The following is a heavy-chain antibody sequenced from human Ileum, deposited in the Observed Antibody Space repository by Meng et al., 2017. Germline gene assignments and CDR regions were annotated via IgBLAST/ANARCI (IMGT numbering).Heavy chain of an antibody. D-gene: IGHD3-10*01. Sequence: QLGEPGGGVVQPGRSRRLSFTASGLTLRSYSMHWVRQAPGKGPEWLTAVSYDGSNEYYADSVRGRFTISRDNSKNTLYLQMNSLTPEDTAVYYCGREPSFGEHDFWGQGTLVTVSS. CDR1: GLTLRSYS. CDR3: GREPSFGEHDF. J-gene: IGHJ4*02. V-gene: IGHV3-30*01. CDR2: VSYDGSNE.